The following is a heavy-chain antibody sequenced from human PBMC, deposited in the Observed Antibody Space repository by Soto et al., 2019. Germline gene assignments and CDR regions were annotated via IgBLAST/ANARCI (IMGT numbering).Heavy chain of an antibody. D-gene: IGHD6-19*01. CDR3: AKDQEWLVVNDAFDI. CDR2: ISGSGGST. V-gene: IGHV3-23*01. CDR1: GFTFSSYA. Sequence: GGSLRLSCAASGFTFSSYAMSWVRQAPGKGLEWVSAISGSGGSTYYADSVKGRFTISRDNSKNTLYLQMNSLRAEDTAVYYWAKDQEWLVVNDAFDIWGQGTMVTVSS. J-gene: IGHJ3*02.